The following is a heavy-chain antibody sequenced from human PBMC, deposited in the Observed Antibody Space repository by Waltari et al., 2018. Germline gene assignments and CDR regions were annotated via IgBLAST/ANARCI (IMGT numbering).Heavy chain of an antibody. D-gene: IGHD2-15*01. CDR1: GYTFTGYY. CDR2: INPNSGGT. CDR3: AREGVLWECSGGSCYGDAFDI. Sequence: QVQLVQSGAEVKKPGASVKVSCKASGYTFTGYYMHWVRQAPGQGLEWMGWINPNSGGTNYAQKFQGRVTMTRDTSISTAYMELSRLRSDDTAVYYCAREGVLWECSGGSCYGDAFDIWGQGTMVTVSS. J-gene: IGHJ3*02. V-gene: IGHV1-2*02.